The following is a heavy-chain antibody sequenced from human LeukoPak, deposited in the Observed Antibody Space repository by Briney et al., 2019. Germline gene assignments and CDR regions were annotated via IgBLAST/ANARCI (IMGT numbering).Heavy chain of an antibody. V-gene: IGHV4-4*07. CDR2: IYTSGST. CDR1: GGSISSYY. D-gene: IGHD6-19*01. Sequence: YPSETLSLTCTVSGGSISSYYWSWIRQPAGKGLEWIGRIYTSGSTNYNPSLKSRVTMSVDTPKNQFSLKLSSVTAADTAVYFCGKYGGSGWVIDYWGQGTLVTVSS. CDR3: GKYGGSGWVIDY. J-gene: IGHJ4*02.